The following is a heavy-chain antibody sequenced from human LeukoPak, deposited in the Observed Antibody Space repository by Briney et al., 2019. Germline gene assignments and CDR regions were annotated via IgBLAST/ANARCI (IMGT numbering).Heavy chain of an antibody. CDR2: SSGSGGTT. Sequence: GGSLRLSCVASGFTFSRYAMSWVRQAPGKRLEWVSVSSGSGGTTYYADSVKGRFTISRDNSKNTLFLQMNSLTDEDTAVYYCAKADCSSTSCYTLSAVGYWGQGTLVTVSS. D-gene: IGHD2-2*02. CDR3: AKADCSSTSCYTLSAVGY. J-gene: IGHJ4*02. V-gene: IGHV3-23*01. CDR1: GFTFSRYA.